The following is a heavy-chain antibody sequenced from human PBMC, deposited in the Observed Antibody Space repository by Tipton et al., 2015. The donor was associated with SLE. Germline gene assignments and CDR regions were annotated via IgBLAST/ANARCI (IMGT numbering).Heavy chain of an antibody. J-gene: IGHJ4*02. CDR3: ARECSGTGCLDY. CDR2: INPSGGNT. D-gene: IGHD2-8*02. CDR1: GYTFTSYY. Sequence: QVQLVQSGAEVKKPGASVKVSCKASGYTFTSYYMHWVRQAPGQGLEWMGIINPSGGNTKYAQKLQGRVTMTTDTSTSTAYMELRSLRSDDTAVYYCARECSGTGCLDYWGQGTLVTVSS. V-gene: IGHV1-46*01.